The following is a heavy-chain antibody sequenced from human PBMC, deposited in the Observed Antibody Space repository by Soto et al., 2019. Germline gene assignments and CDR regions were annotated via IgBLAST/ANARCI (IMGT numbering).Heavy chain of an antibody. J-gene: IGHJ6*03. CDR3: ARGAMWLGEPVKNYYYYMDV. V-gene: IGHV1-2*04. CDR1: GYTFTGYY. Sequence: ASVKVSCKASGYTFTGYYMHWVRQAPGQGLEWMGWINPNSGGTNYAQKFQGWVTMTRDTSISTAYMELSRLRSDDTAVYYCARGAMWLGEPVKNYYYYMDVWGKGTTVTVSS. D-gene: IGHD3-10*01. CDR2: INPNSGGT.